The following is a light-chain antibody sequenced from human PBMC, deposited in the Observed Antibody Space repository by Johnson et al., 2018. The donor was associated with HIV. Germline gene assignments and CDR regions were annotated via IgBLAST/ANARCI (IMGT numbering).Light chain of an antibody. CDR2: DNN. CDR3: GTWDSSLSANV. CDR1: TSNIGNNY. Sequence: QSVLTQPPSVSAAPGQKVTISCSGSTSNIGNNYVSWYQQLPGTAPKLLIYDNNKRPSGIPDRFSGSKSGTSATLGITGLQTGDEADYYCGTWDSSLSANVFGTGTKVTCL. J-gene: IGLJ1*01. V-gene: IGLV1-51*01.